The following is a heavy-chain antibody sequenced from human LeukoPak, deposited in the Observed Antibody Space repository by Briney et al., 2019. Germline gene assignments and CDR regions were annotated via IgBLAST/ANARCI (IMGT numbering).Heavy chain of an antibody. Sequence: PGGSLRLSCAASGFIFSSSAMSWVRQAPGKGLEWVSTIDNTGTTYCPDAVKGRFTISRDNSKNTLYLQMNSLRADDTATYYCAKSRGSGTYCFDYWGLGTRVTVSS. CDR1: GFIFSSSA. V-gene: IGHV3-23*01. CDR3: AKSRGSGTYCFDY. D-gene: IGHD3-10*01. J-gene: IGHJ4*02. CDR2: IDNTGTT.